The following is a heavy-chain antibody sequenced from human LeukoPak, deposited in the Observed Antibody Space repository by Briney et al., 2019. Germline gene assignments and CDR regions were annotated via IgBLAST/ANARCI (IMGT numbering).Heavy chain of an antibody. V-gene: IGHV3-21*01. CDR3: ARVAVTNTIDY. J-gene: IGHJ4*02. CDR2: ISSSSSYI. CDR1: GFTFSSHW. D-gene: IGHD4-17*01. Sequence: GGSLRLSCTASGFTFSSHWMNWVRQAPGKGLEWVSSISSSSSYIYYADSVKGRFTISRDNAKNSLYLQMNSLRAEDTAVYYCARVAVTNTIDYWGQGTLVTVSS.